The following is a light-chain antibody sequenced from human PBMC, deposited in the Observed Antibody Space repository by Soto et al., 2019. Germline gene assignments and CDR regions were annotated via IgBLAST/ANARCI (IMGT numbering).Light chain of an antibody. Sequence: DIQMTQSPTSLSASVGDRVTITCRASQGIRNYVAWYQQIPGKAPKLLIYAASTLQSGVPSRFSGSGSGTDFTLTINGLQPEDVGTYSCQKYSSGPVFGPGTKVEIK. CDR1: QGIRNY. V-gene: IGKV1-27*01. CDR3: QKYSSGPV. J-gene: IGKJ3*01. CDR2: AAS.